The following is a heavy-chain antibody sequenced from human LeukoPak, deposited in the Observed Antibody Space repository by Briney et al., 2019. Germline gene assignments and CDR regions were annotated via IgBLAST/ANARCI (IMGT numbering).Heavy chain of an antibody. V-gene: IGHV3-9*01. Sequence: PGRSLRLSCAASGFTFDDYAMHWVRQAPGKGLEWVSGISWNSGSIGYADSVKGRFTISRDNAKNSLYLQMNSLRAEDTALYYCAKDTSGTVRSSAGFDPWGQGTLVTVSS. J-gene: IGHJ5*02. D-gene: IGHD4-17*01. CDR1: GFTFDDYA. CDR2: ISWNSGSI. CDR3: AKDTSGTVRSSAGFDP.